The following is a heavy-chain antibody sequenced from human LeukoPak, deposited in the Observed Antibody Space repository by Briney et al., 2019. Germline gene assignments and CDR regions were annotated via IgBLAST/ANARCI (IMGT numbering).Heavy chain of an antibody. CDR1: GYSISSGFY. V-gene: IGHV4-38-2*02. Sequence: PSETLSLTCTVSGYSISSGFYWGWIRQPPGKGLEWIGSIYHSGSTHYNSSLKSRVTISVDTSKNQLSLKLSSVTAADTAVYYCARDPYPGCSGGSCYFDYWGQGTLVTVSS. J-gene: IGHJ4*02. D-gene: IGHD2-15*01. CDR2: IYHSGST. CDR3: ARDPYPGCSGGSCYFDY.